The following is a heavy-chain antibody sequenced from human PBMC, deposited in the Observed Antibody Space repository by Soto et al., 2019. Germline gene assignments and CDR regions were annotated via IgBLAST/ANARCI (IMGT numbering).Heavy chain of an antibody. J-gene: IGHJ4*02. CDR2: ISYDGSNK. CDR1: GFTFSSYG. V-gene: IGHV3-30*18. CDR3: AKLRFGVVIEAGPDY. Sequence: QVQLVESGGGVVQPGRSLRLSCAASGFTFSSYGMHWVRQAPGKGLEWVAVISYDGSNKYYADSVKGRFTISRDNSKNTLYLQMNSLRAEDTAVYYCAKLRFGVVIEAGPDYWGQGTLVTVSS. D-gene: IGHD3-3*01.